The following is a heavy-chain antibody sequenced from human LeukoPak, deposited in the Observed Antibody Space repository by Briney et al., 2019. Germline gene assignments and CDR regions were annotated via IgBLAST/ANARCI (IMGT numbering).Heavy chain of an antibody. CDR1: GYTFTSYD. CDR2: MNPNSGNT. CDR3: ARGLSSGWLWYYYYGMDV. V-gene: IGHV1-8*01. J-gene: IGHJ6*02. Sequence: GASVKVFCKASGYTFTSYDINWVRQGHGQGLERMGWMNPNSGNTGYAQKFQAKVTMTRNTSISTAYMELSSLRSEDTAVYYWARGLSSGWLWYYYYGMDVWGQGTTVTVSS. D-gene: IGHD6-19*01.